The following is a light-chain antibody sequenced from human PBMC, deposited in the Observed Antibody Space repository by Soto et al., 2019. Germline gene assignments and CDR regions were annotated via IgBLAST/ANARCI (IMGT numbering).Light chain of an antibody. J-gene: IGKJ5*01. V-gene: IGKV3-11*01. CDR1: QSVSKY. Sequence: EIVLTQSPATLSLSPGERVTLSCRTSQSVSKYFAWYQQKPARAPRLLIYDASSRATGIPARFIGSGSGTDSTLTVSSLEPEDLAIYYSQQRGNWPITFGKGTRLEI. CDR3: QQRGNWPIT. CDR2: DAS.